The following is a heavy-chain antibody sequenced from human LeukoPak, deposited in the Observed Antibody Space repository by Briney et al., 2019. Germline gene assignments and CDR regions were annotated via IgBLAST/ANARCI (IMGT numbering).Heavy chain of an antibody. V-gene: IGHV1-18*01. Sequence: ASVKVSCKASGYTFINHGISWVRQAPRQGLEWMVWTSTYNTNYIQKLQGRVTMTTDTSPSTAYMELRGLRSDDTAVYYCAKGSSGWSLDYWGQGTLVTVSS. CDR1: GYTFINHG. J-gene: IGHJ4*02. CDR2: TSTYNT. D-gene: IGHD6-19*01. CDR3: AKGSSGWSLDY.